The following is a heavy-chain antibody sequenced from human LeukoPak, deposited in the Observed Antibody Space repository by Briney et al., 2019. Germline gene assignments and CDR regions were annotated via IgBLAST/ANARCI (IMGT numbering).Heavy chain of an antibody. CDR3: AEDTHFDY. V-gene: IGHV4-34*01. CDR1: GGSFSGYS. J-gene: IGHJ4*02. CDR2: IYYSGST. Sequence: SETLSLTCAVYGGSFSGYSWTWIRQPPGKGLEWIGSIYYSGSTYYNPSLKSRVTISVDTSKNQFSLKLSSVTAADTAVYYCAEDTHFDYWGQGTLVTVSS. D-gene: IGHD5-18*01.